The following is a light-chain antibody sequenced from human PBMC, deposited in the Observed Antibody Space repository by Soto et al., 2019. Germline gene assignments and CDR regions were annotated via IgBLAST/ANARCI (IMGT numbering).Light chain of an antibody. Sequence: EICLTPASDTLSFFPGERGPPSCRASQSVSSSFLAWYQQRPGQAPRLLIYGASSRATGIPDRFSGSGSGTDFTLTISRLEPEDFAVYYCQQYGSSPKTFGQGTKVDNK. CDR2: GAS. J-gene: IGKJ1*01. CDR1: QSVSSSF. CDR3: QQYGSSPKT. V-gene: IGKV3-20*01.